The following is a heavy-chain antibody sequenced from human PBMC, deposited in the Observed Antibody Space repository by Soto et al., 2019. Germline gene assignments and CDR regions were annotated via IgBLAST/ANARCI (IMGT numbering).Heavy chain of an antibody. J-gene: IGHJ5*02. CDR2: IYHSGST. CDR1: GGSTSSGGYS. V-gene: IGHV4-30-2*01. CDR3: ARGGCSGGSCYSGHPGNWLAP. D-gene: IGHD2-15*01. Sequence: PSETLSLTCAVSGGSTSSGGYSRSWIRQPPGKGLEWIGYIYHSGSTYYNPSLKSRVTISVDTSKNQFSLRLSSVTAADTAVYYCARGGCSGGSCYSGHPGNWLAPWGQGTLVTGSS.